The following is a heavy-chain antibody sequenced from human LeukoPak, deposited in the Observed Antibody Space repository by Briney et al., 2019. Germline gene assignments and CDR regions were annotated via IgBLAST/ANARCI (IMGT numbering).Heavy chain of an antibody. J-gene: IGHJ4*02. V-gene: IGHV4-34*01. D-gene: IGHD1-14*01. Sequence: SETLSLTCAVSGGSISSGGYYWSWIRQPPGKGLEWIGEINHSGSTNYNPSLKSRVTISVDTSKNRFSLKLSSVTAADTAVYYCARELPRTGYIDYWGQGTLVTVSS. CDR3: ARELPRTGYIDY. CDR1: GGSISSGGYY. CDR2: INHSGST.